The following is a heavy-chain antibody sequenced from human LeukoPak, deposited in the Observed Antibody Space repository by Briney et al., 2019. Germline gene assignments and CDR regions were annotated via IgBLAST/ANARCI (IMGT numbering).Heavy chain of an antibody. J-gene: IGHJ6*03. V-gene: IGHV1-2*02. CDR1: GYTFTGYY. D-gene: IGHD2-15*01. Sequence: ASVKVSCKTSGYTFTGYYIHWVRQAPGQGLEWMGWISPNSGGTQYAPKFQGRVTMTSDTSISTAYMDLTSLKSDDTAVFYCATSPGSPLYYSYMDVWGEGTPVTVS. CDR3: ATSPGSPLYYSYMDV. CDR2: ISPNSGGT.